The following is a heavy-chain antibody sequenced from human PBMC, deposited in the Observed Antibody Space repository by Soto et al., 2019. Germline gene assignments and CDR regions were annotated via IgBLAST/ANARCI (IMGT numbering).Heavy chain of an antibody. CDR2: IYYSGST. CDR3: ARTILPPSNWFDP. CDR1: GGSISSYY. J-gene: IGHJ5*02. D-gene: IGHD2-15*01. Sequence: SETLSLTCTVSGGSISSYYWSLIRQPPGKGLEWIGYIYYSGSTYYNPSLKSRVTISINTSKTQFSLKLNSVTAADTAVYYCARTILPPSNWFDPWGQGTLVTVSS. V-gene: IGHV4-59*08.